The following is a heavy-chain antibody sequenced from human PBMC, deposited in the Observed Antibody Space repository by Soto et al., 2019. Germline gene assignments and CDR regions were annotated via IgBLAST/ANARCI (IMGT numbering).Heavy chain of an antibody. D-gene: IGHD1-26*01. CDR1: GGTFSSYA. Sequence: QVQLVQSGAEVKKPGSSVKVSCKASGGTFSSYAISWVRQAPGQGLEWMGGIIPIFGTANYAQKCQGRVTITADESTSTAYMELSSLRSEGTAVYYCARMARGWELPCGIYYYYGMEGWGPGNTVTVSS. CDR2: IIPIFGTA. CDR3: ARMARGWELPCGIYYYYGMEG. V-gene: IGHV1-69*01. J-gene: IGHJ6*02.